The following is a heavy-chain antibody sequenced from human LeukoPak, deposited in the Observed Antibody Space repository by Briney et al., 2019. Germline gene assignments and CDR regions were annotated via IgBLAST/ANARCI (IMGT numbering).Heavy chain of an antibody. D-gene: IGHD5-18*01. CDR1: GGSFSGYY. CDR2: INHSGST. J-gene: IGHJ4*02. Sequence: KPSETLSLTCAVYGGSFSGYYWSWIRQPPGKGLEWIGEINHSGSTNYNPSLKSRVTISVDTSRNQFSLRLNSLTAADTAVYYCARHITQGYSYGRPTYYFDYWGQGTLVTVSS. CDR3: ARHITQGYSYGRPTYYFDY. V-gene: IGHV4-34*01.